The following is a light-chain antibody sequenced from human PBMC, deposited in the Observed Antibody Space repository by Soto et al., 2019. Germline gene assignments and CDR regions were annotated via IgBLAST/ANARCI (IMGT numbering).Light chain of an antibody. Sequence: QSALTQPASVSGSPGQSITISCTGTSSDVGSYNLVSWYQQHPGKAPKLMIYEGSNRPSGVSNRFSGSKTVNTASLTNSGLQAEDEADYYYCSYAGSSSTWVFGGGTKPTVL. CDR2: EGS. CDR1: SSDVGSYNL. V-gene: IGLV2-23*01. J-gene: IGLJ3*02. CDR3: CSYAGSSSTWV.